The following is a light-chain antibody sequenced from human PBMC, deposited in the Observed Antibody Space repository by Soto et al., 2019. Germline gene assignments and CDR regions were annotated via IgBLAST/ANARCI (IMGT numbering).Light chain of an antibody. V-gene: IGKV1-39*01. CDR2: AAS. CDR1: PSLLTY. Sequence: DIQMTQAPSALSASVGDRVTITCRASPSLLTYLSWYQQKPGKAPKLLIYAASSLQSGVPSRCSGSGSGTDFTLPITNLQPEDFATDYCQQNYRNPLTFGGGTEVELK. J-gene: IGKJ4*01. CDR3: QQNYRNPLT.